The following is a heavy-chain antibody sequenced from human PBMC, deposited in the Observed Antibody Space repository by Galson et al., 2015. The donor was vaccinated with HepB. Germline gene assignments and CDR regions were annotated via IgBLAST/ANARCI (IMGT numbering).Heavy chain of an antibody. CDR3: ARDKSSSSVGWFDP. V-gene: IGHV1-18*01. Sequence: SVKVSCKASGGTFSSYGISWVRQAPGQGLEWMGWISAYNGNTNYAQKLQGRVTMTTDTSTSTAYMELRSLRSDDTAVYYCARDKSSSSVGWFDPWGQGTLVTVSS. CDR2: ISAYNGNT. D-gene: IGHD6-6*01. J-gene: IGHJ5*02. CDR1: GGTFSSYG.